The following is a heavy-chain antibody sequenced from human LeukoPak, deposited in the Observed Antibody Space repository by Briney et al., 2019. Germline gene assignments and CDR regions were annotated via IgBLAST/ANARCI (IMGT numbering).Heavy chain of an antibody. J-gene: IGHJ6*03. CDR1: GGSISSYY. Sequence: SETLSLTCIVSGGSISSYYWSWIRQPPGKGLERIGYIYDSGSTNYNPSLKSRVIISVDTSKNQFSLRLSSVTAADTAVYYCAREMATSGYYYYYMDVWGKGTTVTVSS. V-gene: IGHV4-59*01. D-gene: IGHD5-24*01. CDR2: IYDSGST. CDR3: AREMATSGYYYYYMDV.